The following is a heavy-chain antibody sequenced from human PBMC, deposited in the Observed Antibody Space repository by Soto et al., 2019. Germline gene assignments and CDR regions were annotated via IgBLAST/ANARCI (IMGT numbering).Heavy chain of an antibody. CDR3: TRGGTPIDN. CDR2: FSAYNGNT. J-gene: IGHJ4*02. V-gene: IGHV1-18*01. CDR1: GYTFSNFG. Sequence: QVHLVQSGAEVKKPGASVKVSCTASGYTFSNFGISWVRQAPGQGLEWMGWFSAYNGNTNYAQKFQGRVTMTTDTSTSTAYMELRSRGSDDTAVYYCTRGGTPIDNWGQGTLVTVSS. D-gene: IGHD3-16*01.